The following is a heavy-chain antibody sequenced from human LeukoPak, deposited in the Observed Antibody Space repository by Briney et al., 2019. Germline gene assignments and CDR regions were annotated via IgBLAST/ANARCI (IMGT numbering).Heavy chain of an antibody. CDR3: ARGFHPGKPNEGDY. V-gene: IGHV3-30*04. J-gene: IGHJ4*02. CDR1: GFTFSSYA. Sequence: GGSLRLSCAASGFTFSSYAMHWVRQAPGKGLEWVAVISYDGSNKYYADSVKGRFTISRDNSKNTLYLQMNSLRAEDTAVYYCARGFHPGKPNEGDYWGQGTLVTVSS. CDR2: ISYDGSNK. D-gene: IGHD1-1*01.